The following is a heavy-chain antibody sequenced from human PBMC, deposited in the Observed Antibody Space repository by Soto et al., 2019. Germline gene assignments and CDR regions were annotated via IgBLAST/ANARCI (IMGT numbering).Heavy chain of an antibody. CDR2: IWYDGSQQ. J-gene: IGHJ4*01. Sequence: QVQLVESGGGVVQPGRSLRVSCAAYGFTFSSYGFHWVRQAPGKGLEWVAVIWYDGSQQYYGDSVKGRFTVSRDSSKNTIYLEMNSLRAEDTAVYYCARERGWQLRELDCWGHGTLVTVAS. CDR1: GFTFSSYG. V-gene: IGHV3-33*01. CDR3: ARERGWQLRELDC. D-gene: IGHD6-6*01.